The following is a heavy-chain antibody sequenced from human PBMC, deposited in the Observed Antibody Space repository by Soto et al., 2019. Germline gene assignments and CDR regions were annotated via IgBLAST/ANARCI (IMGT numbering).Heavy chain of an antibody. CDR3: AREGPAPYYYYGMDV. Sequence: ASVKVSGKTSGYSFTTYGISCVRQAPGQGLEWMGWISAYNGNTNYAQKLQDRVTMTTDTSTSTAYMELRSLRSDDTAVYYCAREGPAPYYYYGMDVWGQGSTVTVSS. J-gene: IGHJ6*02. V-gene: IGHV1-18*01. CDR1: GYSFTTYG. CDR2: ISAYNGNT.